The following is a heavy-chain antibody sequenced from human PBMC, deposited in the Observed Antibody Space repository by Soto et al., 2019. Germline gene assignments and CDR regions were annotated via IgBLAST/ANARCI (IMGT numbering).Heavy chain of an antibody. CDR2: IYHSGST. CDR1: GGSISSSNW. CDR3: AREGDSLVFDY. V-gene: IGHV4-4*02. D-gene: IGHD3-22*01. J-gene: IGHJ4*02. Sequence: QVQLQESGPGLVKPSGTLSLTCAVSGGSISSSNWWSWVRQPPGKGLEWIGEIYHSGSTNYNPSLKSRVDISVDKPKNQVSLRLSSVTAADTAVYYCAREGDSLVFDYWGQGTLVTVSS.